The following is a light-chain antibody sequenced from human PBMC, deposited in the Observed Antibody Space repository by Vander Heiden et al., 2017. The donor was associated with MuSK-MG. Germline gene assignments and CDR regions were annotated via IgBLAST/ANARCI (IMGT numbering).Light chain of an antibody. V-gene: IGKV1-16*02. CDR3: QQYNRYSPFT. J-gene: IGKJ5*01. Sequence: IQMTQSPSSLSPSVGDRVTFTCRASQGITNYLDWFQQKPGKAPKSLIYAASSLESGVPSKFSGSGFGTDFTLTISSLQPGDFATYYCQQYNRYSPFTFGQWTRLEIK. CDR1: QGITNY. CDR2: AAS.